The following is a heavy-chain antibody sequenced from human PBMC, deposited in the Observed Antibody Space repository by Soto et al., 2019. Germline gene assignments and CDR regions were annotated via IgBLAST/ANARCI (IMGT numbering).Heavy chain of an antibody. CDR1: GGRFTSYI. V-gene: IGHV1-69*08. CDR3: AKSLVFVDHGYMDV. CDR2: SIPIQGTA. Sequence: QVQLVQSGAEVKKPGSSVKVSCEASGGRFTSYIFTWVRQAPGQGLEWMGRSIPIQGTADYALKFQDRVTMTADKSTNTVHMEMRSLRPADTAVYYCAKSLVFVDHGYMDVWGKGTTVTVSS. D-gene: IGHD2-21*01. J-gene: IGHJ6*03.